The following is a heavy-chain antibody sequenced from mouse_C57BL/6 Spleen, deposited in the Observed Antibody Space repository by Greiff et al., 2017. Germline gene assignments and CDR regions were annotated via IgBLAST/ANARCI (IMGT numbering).Heavy chain of an antibody. J-gene: IGHJ3*01. Sequence: VQGVESGAELVKPGASVKLSCKASGYTFTEYTIHWLKQRSGQGLVWIGWFYPGSGSIKYNEKFKDKATLTADKSSSRVYMELSRLTSEDSAVYYCARQEDGEDARGKFDYWGQGTLVTVSA. CDR1: GYTFTEYT. CDR2: FYPGSGSI. CDR3: ARQEDGEDARGKFDY. V-gene: IGHV1-62-2*01.